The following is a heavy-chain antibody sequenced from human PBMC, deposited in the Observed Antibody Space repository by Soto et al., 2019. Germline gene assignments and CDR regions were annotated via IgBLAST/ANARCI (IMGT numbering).Heavy chain of an antibody. Sequence: EVQLVESGGGLVQPGGSLRLSCAASGLIFSNYKMHWVRQPPGKGLVWVSRINTDGSITDYADSVKGRFTVSRDNAENTMYLQMNSLRAEDTAVYYCARDTNGLHYWGQGTLVTVSS. CDR3: ARDTNGLHY. CDR1: GLIFSNYK. J-gene: IGHJ4*02. V-gene: IGHV3-74*01. D-gene: IGHD2-8*01. CDR2: INTDGSIT.